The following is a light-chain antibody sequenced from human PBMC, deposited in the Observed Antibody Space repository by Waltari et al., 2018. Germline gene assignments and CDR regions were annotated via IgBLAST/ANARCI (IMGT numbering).Light chain of an antibody. CDR2: AAP. Sequence: IVLTQSPGTLSLAPGERATLSCRASQRVSRTLAWYQQKPGQAPSLLIYAAPTRATGIPDRFSGSGSGTDFSLTISRLEPEDFAVYYCQHYVRLPATFGQGTKVEIK. CDR1: QRVSRT. CDR3: QHYVRLPAT. V-gene: IGKV3-20*01. J-gene: IGKJ1*01.